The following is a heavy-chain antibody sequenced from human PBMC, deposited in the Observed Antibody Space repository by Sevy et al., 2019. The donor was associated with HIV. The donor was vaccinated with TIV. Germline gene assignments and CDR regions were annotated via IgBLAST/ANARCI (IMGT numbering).Heavy chain of an antibody. D-gene: IGHD3-22*01. CDR1: GYTFTSYG. V-gene: IGHV1-18*01. CDR3: ARDLGGYYDSSGYYPIDY. CDR2: ISAYNGNT. J-gene: IGHJ4*02. Sequence: ASLKVSCKASGYTFTSYGISWVRQAPGQGLEWMGWISAYNGNTNYAQKLQGRVTMTTDTSTSTAYMELRSLRSDDTAVYYCARDLGGYYDSSGYYPIDYWGQGTLVTVSS.